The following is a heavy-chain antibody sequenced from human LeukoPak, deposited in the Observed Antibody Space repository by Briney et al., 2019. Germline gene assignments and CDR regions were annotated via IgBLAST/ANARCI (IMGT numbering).Heavy chain of an antibody. D-gene: IGHD2-21*01. CDR2: ISSSSSTI. V-gene: IGHV3-48*01. J-gene: IGHJ4*02. Sequence: GGSLRLSCAASGFTFRSYSMNWVRQAPGKGLEWVSYISSSSSTIYYADSVKGRFTISRDNAKNSLYLQMNSLRAEDTAVYYCARVWSRCFDYWGQGTLVTVSS. CDR3: ARVWSRCFDY. CDR1: GFTFRSYS.